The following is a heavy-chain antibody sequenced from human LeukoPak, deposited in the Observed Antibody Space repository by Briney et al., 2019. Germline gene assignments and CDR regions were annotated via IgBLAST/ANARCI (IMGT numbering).Heavy chain of an antibody. V-gene: IGHV4-34*01. CDR3: ARGLGPGYFDY. J-gene: IGHJ4*02. CDR1: GGSFSGYY. Sequence: ASETLSLTCAVYGGSFSGYYWSWIRQPPGKGLGWIGEINHSGSTNYNPSLKSRVTISVDTSKNQFSLKLSSVTAADTAVYYCARGLGPGYFDYWGQGTLVTVSS. D-gene: IGHD7-27*01. CDR2: INHSGST.